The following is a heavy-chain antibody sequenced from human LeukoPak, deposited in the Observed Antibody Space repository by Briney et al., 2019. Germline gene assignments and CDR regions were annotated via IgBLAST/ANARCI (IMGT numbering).Heavy chain of an antibody. J-gene: IGHJ4*02. V-gene: IGHV1-69*13. CDR1: GGTFISYA. Sequence: SVTVSCKASGGTFISYAISWVRQAPGQGLEWMGGIIPIFGTANYAQKFQGRVTITADESTSTAYMELSSLRSEDTAVYYCARDMQAGREGNYWGQGTLVTVSS. D-gene: IGHD2-2*01. CDR3: ARDMQAGREGNY. CDR2: IIPIFGTA.